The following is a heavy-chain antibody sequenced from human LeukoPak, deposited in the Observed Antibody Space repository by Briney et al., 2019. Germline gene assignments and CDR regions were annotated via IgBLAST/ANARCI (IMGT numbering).Heavy chain of an antibody. V-gene: IGHV4-59*01. CDR1: GGSISSYY. CDR2: IYYSGST. J-gene: IGHJ4*02. Sequence: PSETLSLTCTVSGGSISSYYWSWIRQPPGKGLEWIGYIYYSGSTNYNPSLKSRVTISVDTSKNQFSLKLSSVTAADTAVYYFAGHDFWSGYYIYWGQGTLVTVSS. D-gene: IGHD3-3*01. CDR3: AGHDFWSGYYIY.